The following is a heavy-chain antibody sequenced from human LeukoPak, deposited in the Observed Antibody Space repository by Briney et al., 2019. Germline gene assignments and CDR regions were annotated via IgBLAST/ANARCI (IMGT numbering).Heavy chain of an antibody. V-gene: IGHV1-46*01. CDR2: INPSGGST. CDR3: ARDENCSGGSCYSYYYYGMDV. CDR1: GYTFTSYY. D-gene: IGHD2-15*01. J-gene: IGHJ6*02. Sequence: GASVKVSCKASGYTFTSYYMHWVRQAPGQGLEWMGIINPSGGSTSYAQKFQGRVTMTRDTSTSTVYMELSSLRSEDTAVYYCARDENCSGGSCYSYYYYGMDVWGQGTTVTVSS.